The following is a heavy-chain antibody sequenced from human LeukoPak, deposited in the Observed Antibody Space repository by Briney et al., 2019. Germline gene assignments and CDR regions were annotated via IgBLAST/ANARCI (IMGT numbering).Heavy chain of an antibody. CDR2: IKQDGSET. CDR3: AGLATVTTFYYFDY. J-gene: IGHJ4*02. CDR1: GFTFSSYW. V-gene: IGHV3-7*01. Sequence: GGSLRLSCAASGFTFSSYWMSWVRQAPGKGLEWMGNIKQDGSETYYVDSVKGRFTISRDNAKNSLYLQMNSLRSEDTAVYYCAGLATVTTFYYFDYWGQGTLVTVSS. D-gene: IGHD4-17*01.